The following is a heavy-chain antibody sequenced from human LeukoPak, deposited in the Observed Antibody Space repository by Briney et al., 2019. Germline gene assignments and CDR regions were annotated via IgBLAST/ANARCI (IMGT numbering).Heavy chain of an antibody. CDR3: ARGGYCSGGSCYYNWFDP. D-gene: IGHD2-15*01. V-gene: IGHV7-4-1*02. Sequence: ASVKVSCKASGYTFTSYAMNWVRQAPGQGLEWMGWINTNTGNPPYAQGFTGRFVFSLDTSVSTAYLQISSLKAEDTAVYYCARGGYCSGGSCYYNWFDPWGQGTLVTVSS. CDR2: INTNTGNP. J-gene: IGHJ5*02. CDR1: GYTFTSYA.